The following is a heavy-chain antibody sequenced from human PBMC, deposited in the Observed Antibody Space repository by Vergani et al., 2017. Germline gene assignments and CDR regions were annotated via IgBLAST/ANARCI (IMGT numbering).Heavy chain of an antibody. CDR3: ARGPMDYLQVNWFDP. V-gene: IGHV1-18*01. D-gene: IGHD2/OR15-2a*01. J-gene: IGHJ5*02. Sequence: QVQRGQSGAEVKKPGASVKVSCKSSGYTFTSYGTSWVRQAPGQGLEWMGWISPYNGNTNYAQKLQGRVTMTTDTSTSTAYMELRSLRSADTAVYYCARGPMDYLQVNWFDPWGQGTLVTVSS. CDR1: GYTFTSYG. CDR2: ISPYNGNT.